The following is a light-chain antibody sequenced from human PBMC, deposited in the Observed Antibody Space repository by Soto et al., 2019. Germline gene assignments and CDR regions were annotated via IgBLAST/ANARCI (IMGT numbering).Light chain of an antibody. V-gene: IGLV2-14*01. Sequence: QSALTQPASVSGSPGQSITISCTGTSSDVGGYNSVSWYQQRPGMAPKFMLYAVSSRPSGVSDRFSGSKSGNTASLTISGLQAEDEADYYCSSFTSSTTYVFGTGTKLTVL. CDR3: SSFTSSTTYV. CDR1: SSDVGGYNS. J-gene: IGLJ1*01. CDR2: AVS.